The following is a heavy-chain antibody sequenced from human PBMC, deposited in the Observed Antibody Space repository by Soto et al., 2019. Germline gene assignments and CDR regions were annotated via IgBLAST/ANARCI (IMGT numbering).Heavy chain of an antibody. J-gene: IGHJ4*02. V-gene: IGHV3-9*01. CDR2: ISWNSGSI. D-gene: IGHD4-4*01. CDR1: GFTFDDYA. Sequence: GGSLRLSCAASGFTFDDYAMHWVRQAPGKGLEWVSGISWNSGSIGYADSVKGRFTISRDNAKNSLYLQMNSLRAEDTALYYCAKASSWLPTVFGIDYWGQGTLVTVSS. CDR3: AKASSWLPTVFGIDY.